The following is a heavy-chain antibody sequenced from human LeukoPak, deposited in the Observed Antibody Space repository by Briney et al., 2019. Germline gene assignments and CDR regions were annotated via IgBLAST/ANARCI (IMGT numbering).Heavy chain of an antibody. CDR2: INHSGST. D-gene: IGHD3-22*01. CDR1: GGSFSVYY. J-gene: IGHJ3*02. CDR3: ARHYSSGYLDAFDI. Sequence: SETLSLTCAVYGGSFSVYYWGWIRQPPGKGLEWIGEINHSGSTNYNPSLKRRVTISVDTSKNQFSLKLSSVTAADTAVYYCARHYSSGYLDAFDIWGQGTMVTVSS. V-gene: IGHV4-34*01.